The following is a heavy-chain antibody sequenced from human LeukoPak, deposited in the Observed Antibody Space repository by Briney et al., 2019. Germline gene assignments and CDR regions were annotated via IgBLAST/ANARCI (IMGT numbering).Heavy chain of an antibody. J-gene: IGHJ4*02. Sequence: GGSLRLSCAASGFTFSSYAMSWVRQAPGKGLEWVSGISGSGGSTSYADSVKGRFTISRDNAKNSLYLQINSLRAEDTALYYCVRGGELVGSYFDYWGPGTLVTVSS. CDR2: ISGSGGST. CDR3: VRGGELVGSYFDY. V-gene: IGHV3-23*01. CDR1: GFTFSSYA. D-gene: IGHD3-16*01.